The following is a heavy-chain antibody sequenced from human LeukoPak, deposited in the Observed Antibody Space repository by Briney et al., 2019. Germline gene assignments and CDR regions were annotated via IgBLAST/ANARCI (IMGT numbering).Heavy chain of an antibody. CDR2: ISGSGGST. D-gene: IGHD6-13*01. V-gene: IGHV3-23*01. CDR3: AKDRSSIAAAGSPPSGY. Sequence: GGSLRLSCAASGFTFSSYAMSWVRQAPVKGLEWVSAISGSGGSTYYADSVKGRFTISRDNSKNTLYLQMNSLRAEDTAVYYCAKDRSSIAAAGSPPSGYWGQGTLVTVSS. J-gene: IGHJ4*02. CDR1: GFTFSSYA.